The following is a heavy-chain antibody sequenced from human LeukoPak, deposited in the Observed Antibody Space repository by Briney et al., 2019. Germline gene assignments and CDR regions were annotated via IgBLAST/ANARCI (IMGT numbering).Heavy chain of an antibody. Sequence: SETLSLTCAVYGGSFSGYYWGWIRQPPGKGLEWIGEINHSGSTNYNPSLKSRVTISVDTSKNQFSLKLSSVTAADTAVYYCARGPYYYGSWYYFDYWGQGTLVTVSS. CDR2: INHSGST. D-gene: IGHD3-10*01. CDR1: GGSFSGYY. V-gene: IGHV4-34*01. CDR3: ARGPYYYGSWYYFDY. J-gene: IGHJ4*02.